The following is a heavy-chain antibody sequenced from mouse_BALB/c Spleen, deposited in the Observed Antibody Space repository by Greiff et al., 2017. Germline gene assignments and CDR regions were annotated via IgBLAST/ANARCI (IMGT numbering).Heavy chain of an antibody. Sequence: VKLVESGPGLVAPSQSLSITCTVSGFSLTSYGVHWVRQPPGKGLEWLGVIWAGGSTNYNSALMSRLSISKDNSKSQVFLKMNSLQTDDTAMYYCARDRGKGAMDYWGQGTSVTVSS. V-gene: IGHV2-9*02. D-gene: IGHD2-1*01. CDR2: IWAGGST. J-gene: IGHJ4*01. CDR3: ARDRGKGAMDY. CDR1: GFSLTSYG.